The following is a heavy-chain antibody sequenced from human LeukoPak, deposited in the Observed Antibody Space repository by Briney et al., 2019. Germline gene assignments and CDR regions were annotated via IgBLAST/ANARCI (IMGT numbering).Heavy chain of an antibody. CDR1: KFTFSSFA. CDR3: AKDRGLVGSTPSNFDY. D-gene: IGHD1-26*01. V-gene: IGHV3-23*01. CDR2: ISATGDST. J-gene: IGHJ4*02. Sequence: PGGSLRLSCAASKFTFSSFAMSWVRQAPGKGLEWVSGISATGDSTYYADSVRGRFTISRDNSKNTLYLQMNSLRAEDTAVYYCAKDRGLVGSTPSNFDYWGQGTLVTVSS.